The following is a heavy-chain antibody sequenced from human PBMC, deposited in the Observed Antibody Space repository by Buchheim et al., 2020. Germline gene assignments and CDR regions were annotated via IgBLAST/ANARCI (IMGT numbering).Heavy chain of an antibody. CDR2: ISYDGSNK. CDR3: AKALEQWLVQYYYYGMDV. V-gene: IGHV3-30*18. CDR1: GFTFSSYG. Sequence: QVQLVESGGGVVQPGRSLRLSCAASGFTFSSYGMHWVRQAPGKGLEWVAVISYDGSNKYYADSVKGRFTISRDNSKNTLYLQMNSLRAEDTAVYYCAKALEQWLVQYYYYGMDVWGQGTT. J-gene: IGHJ6*02. D-gene: IGHD6-19*01.